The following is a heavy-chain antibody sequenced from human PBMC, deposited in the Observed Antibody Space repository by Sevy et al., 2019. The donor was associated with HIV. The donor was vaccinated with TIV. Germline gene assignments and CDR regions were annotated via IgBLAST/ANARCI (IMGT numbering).Heavy chain of an antibody. CDR1: GYTFRSYG. Sequence: ASVKVSCRASGYTFRSYGISWVRQAPGQGLEWMGWISPYTGDTDFAQKVQGRVSMTSDTSTSTAYMELRSLRSDDTAVYYWARDKPQGVVVLPGAMWGGVDYWGQGTLVTVSS. V-gene: IGHV1-18*01. CDR3: ARDKPQGVVVLPGAMWGGVDY. D-gene: IGHD2-2*01. J-gene: IGHJ4*02. CDR2: ISPYTGDT.